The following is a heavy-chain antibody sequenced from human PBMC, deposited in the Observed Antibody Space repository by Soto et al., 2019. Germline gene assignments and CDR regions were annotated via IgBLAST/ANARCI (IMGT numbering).Heavy chain of an antibody. CDR2: ITGSGNTR. V-gene: IGHV3-23*01. CDR1: GFSFNKYA. Sequence: GGSLRLSCAASGFSFNKYAMIRVRQAPGKGQEWVSGITGSGNTREYIESVKGRFTISRDNSKNTVYLQMNSLRAEDTAMYYCAKDAVSGDGLWLVSDWGQGTPVTVSS. J-gene: IGHJ4*02. CDR3: AKDAVSGDGLWLVSD. D-gene: IGHD2-21*02.